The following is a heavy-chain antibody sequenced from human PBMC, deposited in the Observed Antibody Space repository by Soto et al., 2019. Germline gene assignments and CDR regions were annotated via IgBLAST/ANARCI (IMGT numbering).Heavy chain of an antibody. CDR2: IIPIFGTA. V-gene: IGHV1-69*12. CDR3: ARDGLAARRGYYYYGMDV. D-gene: IGHD6-6*01. J-gene: IGHJ6*02. Sequence: QVQLVQSGAEVKKPGSSVKVSCKASGGTLSSYAISWVRQAPGQGLEWMGGIIPIFGTANYAQKFQGRVTITADESTSTAYMELSSLRSEDTAVYYCARDGLAARRGYYYYGMDVWGQGTTVTVSS. CDR1: GGTLSSYA.